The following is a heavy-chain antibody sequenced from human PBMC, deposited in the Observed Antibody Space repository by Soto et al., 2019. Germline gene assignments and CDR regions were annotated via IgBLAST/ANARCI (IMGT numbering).Heavy chain of an antibody. CDR3: AGYSSGWYVHGMDV. J-gene: IGHJ6*02. V-gene: IGHV4-59*01. Sequence: SETLSLTCTVSGGSISSYYWSWIRQPPGKGLEWIGYIYYSGSTNYNPSLKSRVTISVDTSKNQFSLKLSSVTAADTAVYYCAGYSSGWYVHGMDVWGQGTTVTVSS. CDR2: IYYSGST. D-gene: IGHD6-19*01. CDR1: GGSISSYY.